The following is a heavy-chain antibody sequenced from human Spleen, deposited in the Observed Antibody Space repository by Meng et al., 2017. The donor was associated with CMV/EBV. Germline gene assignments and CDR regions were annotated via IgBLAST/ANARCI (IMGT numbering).Heavy chain of an antibody. CDR2: FDPEDGET. D-gene: IGHD5-24*01. CDR3: ARDEGDGYPSFDY. CDR1: GYSLTELS. J-gene: IGHJ4*02. V-gene: IGHV1-24*01. Sequence: ASVKVSCKVSGYSLTELSIQWVRQAPGKGLEWMGGFDPEDGETIYAQKFQGRVTMTEDTSTNTAYMELSNLRSDDTAVYYCARDEGDGYPSFDYWGQGTLVTVSS.